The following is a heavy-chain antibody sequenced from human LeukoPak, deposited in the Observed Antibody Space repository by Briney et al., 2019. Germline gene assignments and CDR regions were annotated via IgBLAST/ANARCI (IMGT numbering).Heavy chain of an antibody. D-gene: IGHD4-11*01. V-gene: IGHV1-69*06. Sequence: SVKVSCMASGGTFSSYAISWVRQAPGQGLEWMGGIIPIFGTANYAQKFQGRVTITADKSTSTAYMELSSLRSEDTAVYYCARGPYSNGYYYYYMDVWGKGTTVTVSS. CDR2: IIPIFGTA. CDR1: GGTFSSYA. J-gene: IGHJ6*03. CDR3: ARGPYSNGYYYYYMDV.